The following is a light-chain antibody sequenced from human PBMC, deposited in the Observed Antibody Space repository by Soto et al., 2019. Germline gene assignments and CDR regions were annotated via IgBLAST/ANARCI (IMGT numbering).Light chain of an antibody. Sequence: QSVLTQPPSVSGAPGQRVTISCTGSSSNIGAGYDVHWYQQLPGTAPKLLIYNNNNRPSGVPDRFSGSKSVTSASLAITGLQADDEAVYYCQSYDSSLSGVVFGGGTKVTVL. J-gene: IGLJ2*01. V-gene: IGLV1-40*01. CDR3: QSYDSSLSGVV. CDR2: NNN. CDR1: SSNIGAGYD.